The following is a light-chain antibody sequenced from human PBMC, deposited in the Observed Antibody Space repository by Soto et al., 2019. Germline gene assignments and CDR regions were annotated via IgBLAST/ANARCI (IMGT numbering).Light chain of an antibody. CDR1: QSVLYSSNNKNY. CDR3: QQYLNTPYT. J-gene: IGKJ2*01. V-gene: IGKV4-1*01. CDR2: WAS. Sequence: DIVMTQSPDSLAVSLGERATINCKSSQSVLYSSNNKNYLAWYKQKPRQPPKLLIYWASTRESGVPDRFSGRGSGTDFTLTIGTLQAEDVAVYYCQQYLNTPYTCGQGTKLEIK.